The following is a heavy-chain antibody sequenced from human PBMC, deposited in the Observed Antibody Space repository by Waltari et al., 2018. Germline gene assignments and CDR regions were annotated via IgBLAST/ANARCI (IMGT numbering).Heavy chain of an antibody. D-gene: IGHD3-10*01. Sequence: QVQLQESGPGLVKPSQTLSLTCTVSGGSISSGSYSWSWIRQPAGKGLEWIGRIYTSGSTNYNPSLKSRVTISVDTSKNQFSLKLSSVTAADTAVYYCARWFGGYAFDIWGQGTMVTVSS. V-gene: IGHV4-61*02. J-gene: IGHJ3*02. CDR1: GGSISSGSYS. CDR3: ARWFGGYAFDI. CDR2: IYTSGST.